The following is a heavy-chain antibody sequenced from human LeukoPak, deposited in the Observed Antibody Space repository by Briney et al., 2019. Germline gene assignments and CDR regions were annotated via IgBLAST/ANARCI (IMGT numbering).Heavy chain of an antibody. J-gene: IGHJ5*02. CDR2: IGRSNSVI. V-gene: IGHV3-48*01. CDR1: GLTLSSYS. D-gene: IGHD3-16*01. Sequence: PGGSLRLSCAASGLTLSSYSMNWLRQAPGKGPEWVAYIGRSNSVIHYADSVKGRFTISRDNAKNSLSLLMNSLRAEDTAVYYCARAPIGDNNWFDPWGQGTLVTVSS. CDR3: ARAPIGDNNWFDP.